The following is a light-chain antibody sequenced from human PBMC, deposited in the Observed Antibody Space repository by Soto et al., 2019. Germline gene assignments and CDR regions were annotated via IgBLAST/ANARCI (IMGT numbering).Light chain of an antibody. J-gene: IGKJ4*01. CDR2: GAS. V-gene: IGKV3-20*01. CDR3: QQYGSSPLT. Sequence: EIVLTQSPVTLSLSPGERATLSRRASQSVSSSYLAWYQQKPGQAPRLLIYGASSRATGIPDRFSGSGSGTDFTLTISRLEPEDFAVYYCQQYGSSPLTFGGGTKVDI. CDR1: QSVSSSY.